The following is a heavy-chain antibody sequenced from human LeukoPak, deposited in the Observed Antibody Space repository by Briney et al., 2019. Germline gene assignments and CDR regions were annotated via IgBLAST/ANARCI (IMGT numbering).Heavy chain of an antibody. J-gene: IGHJ4*02. CDR2: ISGRGDST. D-gene: IGHD4-17*01. Sequence: PGGSLRLSCAASGFTFSDYAMSWVRQAPGKGLEWVSAISGRGDSTYYADSLKGRFTISRDRSKNTLYLQMSSLRAEDTAVYYCARDNDYGDYIWGQRTLVTVSS. CDR1: GFTFSDYA. CDR3: ARDNDYGDYI. V-gene: IGHV3-23*01.